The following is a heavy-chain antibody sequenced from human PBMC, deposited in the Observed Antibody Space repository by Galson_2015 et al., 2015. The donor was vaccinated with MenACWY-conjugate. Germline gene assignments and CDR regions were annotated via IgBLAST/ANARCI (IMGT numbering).Heavy chain of an antibody. J-gene: IGHJ3*02. CDR2: INVLTGSG. CDR3: AKVIITDAFDT. V-gene: IGHV3-23*01. D-gene: IGHD5-24*01. Sequence: SLRLSCAASGFTFSSYAMSWVRQAPGKGLEWVSVINVLTGSGYYADSVKGRFTISRDNSKRTLYLQMNGLRAGDTAIYYCAKVIITDAFDTWGQGTMVTVSS. CDR1: GFTFSSYA.